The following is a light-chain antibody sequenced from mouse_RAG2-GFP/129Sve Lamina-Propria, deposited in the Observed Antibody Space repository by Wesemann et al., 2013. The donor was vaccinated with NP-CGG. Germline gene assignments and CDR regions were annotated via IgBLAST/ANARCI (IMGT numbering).Light chain of an antibody. CDR2: WAS. CDR3: QQYSSYPRT. CDR1: QDVSTA. Sequence: DIVMTQSHKFMSTSVGDRVSITCKASQDVSTAVAWYQQKPGQSPKLLIYWASTRHTGVPDRFTGSGSGTDFTLTISNVQSEDLADYFCQQYSSYPRTFGGGTKLEIK. V-gene: IGKV6-23*01. J-gene: IGKJ1*01.